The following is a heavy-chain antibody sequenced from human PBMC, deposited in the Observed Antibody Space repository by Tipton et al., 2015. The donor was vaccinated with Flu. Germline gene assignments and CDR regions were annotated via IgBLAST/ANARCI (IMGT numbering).Heavy chain of an antibody. J-gene: IGHJ4*02. CDR3: AKVIPEIVSGLDY. Sequence: SLRLSCTAPGFTFSGYWIHWVRQAPGKGLEWVSAISGSGDSTYYADSVKGRFTISRDNSKNTLYLQMNRLRAEDTAVYYCAKVIPEIVSGLDYWGQGTLVTVSS. D-gene: IGHD5/OR15-5a*01. CDR2: ISGSGDST. CDR1: GFTFSGYW. V-gene: IGHV3-23*01.